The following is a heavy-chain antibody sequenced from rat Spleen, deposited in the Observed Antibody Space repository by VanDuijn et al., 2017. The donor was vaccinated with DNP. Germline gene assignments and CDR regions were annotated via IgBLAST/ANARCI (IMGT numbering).Heavy chain of an antibody. Sequence: EVQLVESGGDLVQPGRSLKLSCVASGFIFNDYALAWVRQAPKKGLEWVATISYDGLRPYCRDSVKGRFTISRDDAKSALFLQMDSLRSEDTATYYCARDNYVTSGAMDAWGQGTSVTVSS. CDR1: GFIFNDYA. D-gene: IGHD1-11*01. CDR2: ISYDGLRP. CDR3: ARDNYVTSGAMDA. J-gene: IGHJ4*01. V-gene: IGHV5-17*01.